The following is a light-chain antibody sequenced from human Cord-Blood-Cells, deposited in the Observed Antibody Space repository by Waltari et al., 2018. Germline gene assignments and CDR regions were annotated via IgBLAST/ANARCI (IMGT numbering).Light chain of an antibody. V-gene: IGLV2-8*01. Sequence: QSALTQPPSASGSPGQSVTISCTGTSSDAGGYNNVSRYQQHPGKAPKLMFYEVSNRPSGVPDRFSGSKSGNTASLTVSGLQAEDEADYYCSSYAGSNNLVVFGGGTKLTVL. CDR2: EVS. J-gene: IGLJ2*01. CDR1: SSDAGGYNN. CDR3: SSYAGSNNLVV.